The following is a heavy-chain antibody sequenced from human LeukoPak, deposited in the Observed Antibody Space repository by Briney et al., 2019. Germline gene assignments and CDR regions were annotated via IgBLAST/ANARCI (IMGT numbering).Heavy chain of an antibody. CDR3: AKGPLRGTAAAIDY. D-gene: IGHD2-2*01. Sequence: GGSLRLSCAASGFTFSTYWMTWVRQAPGKRLEWVAVISYVGRNIHYPDSVKGRFTISRDISTDTPWLQMDSLRTEDTAVYYCAKGPLRGTAAAIDYWGQGTLVTVSS. J-gene: IGHJ4*02. CDR1: GFTFSTYW. V-gene: IGHV3-30*18. CDR2: ISYVGRNI.